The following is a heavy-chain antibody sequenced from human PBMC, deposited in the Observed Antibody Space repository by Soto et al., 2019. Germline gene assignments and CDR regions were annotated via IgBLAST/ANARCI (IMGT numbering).Heavy chain of an antibody. D-gene: IGHD7-27*01. V-gene: IGHV3-64D*08. CDR1: GFTFSSYA. J-gene: IGHJ3*02. CDR3: VKTLGRWPGAFDI. CDR2: ISSNGGST. Sequence: GGSLRLSCSASGFTFSSYAMHWVRQAPGKGLEYVSAISSNGGSTYYADSVKGRFTISRDNSKNTLYLQMSSLRAEDTAVYYCVKTLGRWPGAFDIWGQGTMVTVSS.